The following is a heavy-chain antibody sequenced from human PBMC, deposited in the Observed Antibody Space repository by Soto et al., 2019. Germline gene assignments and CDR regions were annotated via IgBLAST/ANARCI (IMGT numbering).Heavy chain of an antibody. Sequence: QVQLVQSGAEVKNPGASVKVSCKTSGYTFTKYGVGWVRQAPGQGLEWMGWISGSSGNANYADKVQGRITLSTDTSTSTAYIDLRSLISDHPAVYYCAREMTGLGGEYDYVGQGTLVTVSS. CDR1: GYTFTKYG. D-gene: IGHD3-16*01. CDR3: AREMTGLGGEYDY. CDR2: ISGSSGNA. V-gene: IGHV1-18*01. J-gene: IGHJ4*02.